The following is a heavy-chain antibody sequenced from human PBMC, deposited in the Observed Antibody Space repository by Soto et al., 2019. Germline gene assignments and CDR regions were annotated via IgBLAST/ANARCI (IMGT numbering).Heavy chain of an antibody. CDR1: GFTFSNAW. CDR3: TTDYYDSSGPYYYYGMDV. CDR2: IKIKTDGVTT. D-gene: IGHD3-22*01. J-gene: IGHJ6*02. V-gene: IGHV3-15*01. Sequence: GGSLRRSWAASGFTFSNAWMSWVRQAPGKGLEWVGRIKIKTDGVTTDYAAPVKGRFTISRDDSKNTLYLQMNSLKTEDTAVYYCTTDYYDSSGPYYYYGMDVWGQGTTVTVSS.